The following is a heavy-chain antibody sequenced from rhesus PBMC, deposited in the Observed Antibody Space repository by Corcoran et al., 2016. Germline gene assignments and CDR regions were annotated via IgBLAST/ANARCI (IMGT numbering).Heavy chain of an antibody. CDR2: VDGKTGRS. V-gene: IGHV4-80*01. D-gene: IGHD1-44*01. CDR1: GDSFTSFW. J-gene: IGHJ3*01. Sequence: QVQLQESGPGLVKPSETLSLTCTVSGDSFTSFWWSWLRQSPGKGLEWIGEVDGKTGRSNYNPSLKSRVTMSRDESKTQFSLKGNSMTAADEAIYYCARWTWQLRDAVDVWGRGLRVTVSP. CDR3: ARWTWQLRDAVDV.